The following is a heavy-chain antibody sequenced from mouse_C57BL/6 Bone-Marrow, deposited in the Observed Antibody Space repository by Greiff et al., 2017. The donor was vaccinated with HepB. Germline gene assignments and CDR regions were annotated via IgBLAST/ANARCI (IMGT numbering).Heavy chain of an antibody. D-gene: IGHD1-1*01. J-gene: IGHJ2*01. Sequence: VQVVESGPELVKPGASVKISCKASGYAFSSSWMNWVKQRPGKGLEWIGRIYPGDGDTNYNGKFKGKATLTADKSSSTAYMQLSSLTSEDSAVYFCARYAHYYGSSYYFDYWGQGTTLTVSS. V-gene: IGHV1-82*01. CDR2: IYPGDGDT. CDR1: GYAFSSSW. CDR3: ARYAHYYGSSYYFDY.